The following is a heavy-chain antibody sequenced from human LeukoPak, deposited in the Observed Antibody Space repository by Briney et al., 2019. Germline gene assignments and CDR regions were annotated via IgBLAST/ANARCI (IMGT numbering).Heavy chain of an antibody. CDR2: ISYDGSNK. V-gene: IGHV3-30*18. CDR3: AKETMTADAWYFDY. Sequence: GGSLRLSCAASGFTFSSYSMNWVRQAPGKGLEWVAVISYDGSNKYYADSVKGRFTISRDNSKNTLYLQMNSLRAEDTAVYYCAKETMTADAWYFDYWGQGTLVTVSS. CDR1: GFTFSSYS. D-gene: IGHD2-21*02. J-gene: IGHJ4*02.